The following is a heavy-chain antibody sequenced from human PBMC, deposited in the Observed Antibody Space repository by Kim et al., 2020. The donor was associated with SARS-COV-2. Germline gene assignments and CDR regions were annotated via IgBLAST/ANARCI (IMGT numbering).Heavy chain of an antibody. Sequence: ASVKVSCKVSGYTFTSYGISWVRQAPGQGLEWMGWISAYNGNTNYAQKLQGRVTMTTDTSTSTAYMELRSLRSDDTAVYYCARVGLTYYYGSGSYHDYWGQGTLVTVSS. D-gene: IGHD3-10*01. CDR3: ARVGLTYYYGSGSYHDY. CDR1: GYTFTSYG. J-gene: IGHJ4*02. CDR2: ISAYNGNT. V-gene: IGHV1-18*04.